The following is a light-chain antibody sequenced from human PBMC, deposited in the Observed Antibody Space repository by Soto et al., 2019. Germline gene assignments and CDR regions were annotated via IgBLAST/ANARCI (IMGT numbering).Light chain of an antibody. V-gene: IGKV1-5*03. CDR2: KAS. Sequence: DIQMTQSPSTLSASVGDRVTITCRASQSINSWLAWYQQKPGTAPKLLIYKASTLESGVPSRFSGSESGTEFTLTISSLRPDDFATYYCQQYNSFSWTFGQGTKVEIK. J-gene: IGKJ1*01. CDR1: QSINSW. CDR3: QQYNSFSWT.